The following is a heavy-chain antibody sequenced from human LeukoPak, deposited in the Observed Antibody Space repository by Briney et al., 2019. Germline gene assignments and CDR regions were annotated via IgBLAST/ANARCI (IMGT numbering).Heavy chain of an antibody. V-gene: IGHV3-30*18. CDR3: AKDLYYGGHGGNFDY. J-gene: IGHJ4*02. CDR1: GFTFSNYG. D-gene: IGHD4-23*01. CDR2: ISYDGSNK. Sequence: GSLRLSCAASGFTFSNYGMHWVRQAPGKGLEWVAVISYDGSNKYYADSVKGRFTISRDNSKNTLYLQMNSLRAEDTAVYYCAKDLYYGGHGGNFDYWGQGTLVTVSS.